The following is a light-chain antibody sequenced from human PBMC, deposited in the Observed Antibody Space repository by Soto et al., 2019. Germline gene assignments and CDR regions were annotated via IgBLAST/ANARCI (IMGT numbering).Light chain of an antibody. J-gene: IGKJ4*01. CDR1: QSVNNY. CDR2: DVS. V-gene: IGKV3-11*01. CDR3: QQRGSWPPT. Sequence: EIVLTQSPATLSFSPGERATLSCRASQSVNNYLAWYQQKPGQAPRLLIYDVSNRATGIPARFSGTGSGTDFTLTISSLEPEDSAVYFCQQRGSWPPTFGGGTKVEI.